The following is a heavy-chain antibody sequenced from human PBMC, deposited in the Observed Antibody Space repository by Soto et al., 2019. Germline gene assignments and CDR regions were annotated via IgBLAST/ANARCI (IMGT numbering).Heavy chain of an antibody. D-gene: IGHD3-3*01. CDR3: ASYNFGVFFDY. CDR1: GGSISNYY. V-gene: IGHV4-59*01. J-gene: IGHJ4*02. Sequence: LPETLSLTCSVSGGSISNYYWSWIRQPPGKGLEWIGYVYYSGSTNYNPSLKSRVTISVDTSKKQFSLKLSSVTAADTAVYYCASYNFGVFFDYWGQGTLVTVSS. CDR2: VYYSGST.